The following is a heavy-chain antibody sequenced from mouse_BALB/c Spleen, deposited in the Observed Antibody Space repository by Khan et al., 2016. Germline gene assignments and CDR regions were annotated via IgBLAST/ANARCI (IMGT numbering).Heavy chain of an antibody. CDR1: GFNLKDTY. Sequence: VQLKESGAELVKPGASVKLSCTASGFNLKDTYMHWVKQRPEQGLEWIGRIDPANGNTKYDPKFQGKATITADTSSNTAYLQLSSLTSEDTAVYYCATMITFAYCGQGTLVTVSA. D-gene: IGHD2-4*01. V-gene: IGHV14-3*02. J-gene: IGHJ3*01. CDR3: ATMITFAY. CDR2: IDPANGNT.